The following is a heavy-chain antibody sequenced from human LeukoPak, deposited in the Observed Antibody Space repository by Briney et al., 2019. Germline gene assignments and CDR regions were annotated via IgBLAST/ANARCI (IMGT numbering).Heavy chain of an antibody. CDR2: IYSGGST. CDR3: ARGQWEGSSWYYFDY. D-gene: IGHD6-13*01. J-gene: IGHJ4*02. CDR1: GFTFSSYA. Sequence: QAGGSLRLSCAASGFTFSSYAMSWVRQAPGKGLEWVSVIYSGGSTYYADSVKGRFTISRDNSKNTLYLQMNSLRAEDTAVYYCARGQWEGSSWYYFDYWGQGTLVTVSS. V-gene: IGHV3-53*01.